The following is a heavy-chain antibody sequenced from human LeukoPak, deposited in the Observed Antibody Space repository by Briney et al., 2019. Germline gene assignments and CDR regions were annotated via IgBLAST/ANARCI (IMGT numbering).Heavy chain of an antibody. CDR2: INPNNGGT. J-gene: IGHJ5*01. V-gene: IGHV1-2*02. D-gene: IGHD2-2*01. Sequence: GASVTVSCKASGYTFTGYWIHWVRQAPGQGFEWMGWINPNNGGTNYAQKFQGRVTMTRDTSTSTVYMELSSLISDDTAVYYCTRGVLPARFDSWGQGTLVTVTS. CDR1: GYTFTGYW. CDR3: TRGVLPARFDS.